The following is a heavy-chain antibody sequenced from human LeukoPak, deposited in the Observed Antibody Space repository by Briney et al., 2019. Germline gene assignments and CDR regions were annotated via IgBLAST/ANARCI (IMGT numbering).Heavy chain of an antibody. J-gene: IGHJ6*02. CDR1: GFTFSSYE. CDR2: ISSSGSTI. V-gene: IGHV3-48*03. CDR3: ARDPHYCDSSGYVTNYYGMDV. D-gene: IGHD3-22*01. Sequence: GGSLRLSCAASGFTFSSYEMNWVRQPPGKGLEWVSYISSSGSTIYYADSVKGRFTISRNNAKNSLHLQMNSLRAEDTAAYYCARDPHYCDSSGYVTNYYGMDVWGQGTTVTVSS.